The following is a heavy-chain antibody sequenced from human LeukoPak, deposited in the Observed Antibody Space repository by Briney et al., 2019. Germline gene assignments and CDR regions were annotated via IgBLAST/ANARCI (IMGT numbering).Heavy chain of an antibody. CDR2: ISGSGGTT. J-gene: IGHJ4*02. CDR3: AKDYY. V-gene: IGHV3-23*01. Sequence: PGGSLRLSCAASGFTFSSYSMTWVRQAPGKGLEWVSVISGSGGTTYYADSVKGRFTISRDNSKNSLYLQMNSLRSEDTALYYCAKDYYWGQGTLVTVSS. CDR1: GFTFSSYS.